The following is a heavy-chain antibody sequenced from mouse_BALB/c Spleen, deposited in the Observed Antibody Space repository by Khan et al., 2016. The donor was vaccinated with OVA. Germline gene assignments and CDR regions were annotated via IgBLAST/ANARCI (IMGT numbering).Heavy chain of an antibody. V-gene: IGHV14-3*02. Sequence: EVQLQESGAELVKPGASVKLSCTASGFNIKDTYMHWVKQRPEQGLEWIGRIDPANGNTKYDPKFQGKASITADTSSNTAYLQLSSLTSEDTAVYYCARYDGYYVLYAMNYWGQGTSVTVSS. CDR3: ARYDGYYVLYAMNY. CDR1: GFNIKDTY. D-gene: IGHD2-3*01. CDR2: IDPANGNT. J-gene: IGHJ4*01.